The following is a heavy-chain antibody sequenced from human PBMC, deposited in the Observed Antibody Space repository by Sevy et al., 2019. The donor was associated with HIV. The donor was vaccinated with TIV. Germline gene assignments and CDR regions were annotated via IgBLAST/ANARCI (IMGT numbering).Heavy chain of an antibody. CDR3: ARDSPVLTY. V-gene: IGHV3-23*01. CDR1: GFIFSSHA. J-gene: IGHJ4*02. D-gene: IGHD4-17*01. CDR2: ISPTDSAT. Sequence: GGSLRLSCAASGFIFSSHAMSWVRQAPGRGLEWVSAISPTDSATYYADSVKGRFTIPRDNSKSTLYLQMNSLRAEDTAVYYCARDSPVLTYWGRGTLVTVSS.